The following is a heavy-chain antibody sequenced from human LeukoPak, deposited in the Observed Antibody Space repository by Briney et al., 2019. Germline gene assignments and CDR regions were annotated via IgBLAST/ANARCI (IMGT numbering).Heavy chain of an antibody. Sequence: SETLSLTCIVSGGSISSYYWSWIRQPPGKGLEWIGYIYNSGSTNYNPSLESRITISVDTSKNQFSLKLSSVTAADTAVYYCARGLGDYVEDWYFDLWGRGTLVTVSS. V-gene: IGHV4-59*01. J-gene: IGHJ2*01. CDR1: GGSISSYY. CDR3: ARGLGDYVEDWYFDL. CDR2: IYNSGST. D-gene: IGHD4-17*01.